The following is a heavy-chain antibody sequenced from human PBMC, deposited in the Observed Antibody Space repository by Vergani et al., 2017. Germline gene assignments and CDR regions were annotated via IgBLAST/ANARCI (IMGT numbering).Heavy chain of an antibody. Sequence: QVQLVESGGGVVQPGRSLRLSCAASGFTFNQYGMHWVRQAPGKGLEWVAVTWYDGNNKQYADSVKGRFTVSRDNSKSTMYLQMNRLRDEDTGVYYCARDWRLLYNRFDPGGRETLVTVSS. D-gene: IGHD1-14*01. CDR1: GFTFNQYG. CDR3: ARDWRLLYNRFDP. CDR2: TWYDGNNK. J-gene: IGHJ5*02. V-gene: IGHV3-33*01.